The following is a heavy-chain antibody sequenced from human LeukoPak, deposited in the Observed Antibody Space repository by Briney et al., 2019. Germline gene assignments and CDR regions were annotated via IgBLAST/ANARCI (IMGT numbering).Heavy chain of an antibody. V-gene: IGHV1-69*04. J-gene: IGHJ3*02. CDR1: GGTFSSYA. CDR2: IIPIHGIA. CDR3: ARSRLPVPAANDAFDI. Sequence: SVKVSCKASGGTFSSYAISWVRQAPGQGLEWMGRIIPIHGIANYAQKFQGRVTITADESTSTAYMELSSLRSEDTAVYYCARSRLPVPAANDAFDIWGQGTMVTVSS. D-gene: IGHD2-2*01.